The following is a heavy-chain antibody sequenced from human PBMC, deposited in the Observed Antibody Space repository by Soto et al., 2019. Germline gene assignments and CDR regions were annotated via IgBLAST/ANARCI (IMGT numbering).Heavy chain of an antibody. J-gene: IGHJ4*02. Sequence: GGSLRLSCTASGFTFGDYAMSWVRQAPGKGLEWVGFIRSKAYGGTTEYAASVKGRFTISRDDSKSIAYLQMNSLKTEDTAVYYCTRAHGSYGDHIFDYWGQGTLVTVSS. CDR2: IRSKAYGGTT. CDR3: TRAHGSYGDHIFDY. D-gene: IGHD4-17*01. V-gene: IGHV3-49*04. CDR1: GFTFGDYA.